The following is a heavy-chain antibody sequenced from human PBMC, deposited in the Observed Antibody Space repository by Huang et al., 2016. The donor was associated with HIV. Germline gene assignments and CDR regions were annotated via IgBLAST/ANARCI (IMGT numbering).Heavy chain of an antibody. D-gene: IGHD3-3*01. CDR3: AKEQMTIFGVAIGFFDY. Sequence: EVQLLESGGTLVQSGGSLRLSCAASGFSVRNYDMTWVRQASGKGLEWVSTIRGSGGTTHYADSVKGRFTISRDKSNKTLYLHMSSLRAEDTAIYYCAKEQMTIFGVAIGFFDYWGQGSLVTVSS. V-gene: IGHV3-23*01. J-gene: IGHJ4*02. CDR2: IRGSGGTT. CDR1: GFSVRNYD.